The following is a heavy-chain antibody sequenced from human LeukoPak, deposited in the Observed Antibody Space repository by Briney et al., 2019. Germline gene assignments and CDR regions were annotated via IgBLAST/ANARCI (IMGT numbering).Heavy chain of an antibody. CDR2: INSDGRST. CDR1: GFSFSTYW. D-gene: IGHD4-17*01. V-gene: IGHV3-74*01. J-gene: IGHJ4*02. CDR3: ARGKNGESVFDY. Sequence: GGSLRLSCAASGFSFSTYWMYWVRHAPGKGLVWVSRINSDGRSTRYADSVKGRFTISRDNAKNALDLQMNSLRAEDTAVYYCARGKNGESVFDYWGQGTLVTVSS.